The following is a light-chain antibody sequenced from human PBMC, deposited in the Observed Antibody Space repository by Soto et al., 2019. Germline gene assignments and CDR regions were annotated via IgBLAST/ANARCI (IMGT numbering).Light chain of an antibody. CDR3: LLYYGGPQV. V-gene: IGLV7-43*01. Sequence: QAVVTQEPSLTVSPGGTVTLTCASSTGTVTGGHYPNWFQQKPGQAPRALIYSTDNKYSWTPARFSGSLLGGKAALTLSGVQPEDEAEYYCLLYYGGPQVFGGGTKLTVL. CDR1: TGTVTGGHY. CDR2: STD. J-gene: IGLJ2*01.